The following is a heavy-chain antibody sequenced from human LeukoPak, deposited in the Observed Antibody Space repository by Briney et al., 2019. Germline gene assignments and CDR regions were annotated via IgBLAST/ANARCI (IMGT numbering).Heavy chain of an antibody. CDR3: ARHSSNWYGANFDY. CDR2: IYDSGST. V-gene: IGHV4-59*11. Sequence: SETLSLTCTVSGGPISSHYWSWIRQPPGKRLEWRGYIYDSGSTYYNPSLKSRVTISVDTSKNQFSLQLTSVTAADTAVYYCARHSSNWYGANFDYWGQGTLVTVSS. CDR1: GGPISSHY. J-gene: IGHJ4*02. D-gene: IGHD6-13*01.